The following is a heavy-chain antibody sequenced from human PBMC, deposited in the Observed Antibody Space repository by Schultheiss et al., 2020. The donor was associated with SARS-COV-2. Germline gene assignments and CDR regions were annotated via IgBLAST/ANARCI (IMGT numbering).Heavy chain of an antibody. CDR2: IYHSGPT. CDR3: ARDLYYYDTSGSLQVGRWFDP. Sequence: SETLSLTCAVYGGSFSGYYWSWIRQPPGKGLEWIGSIYHSGPTYYNPSLKSRVTISVDKSKNQFSLKLSSVTAADTAVYYCARDLYYYDTSGSLQVGRWFDPWGQGTLVTVSS. J-gene: IGHJ5*02. V-gene: IGHV4-34*01. D-gene: IGHD3-22*01. CDR1: GGSFSGYY.